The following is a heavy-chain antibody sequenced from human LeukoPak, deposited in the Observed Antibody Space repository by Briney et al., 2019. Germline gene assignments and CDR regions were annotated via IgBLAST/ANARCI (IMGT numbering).Heavy chain of an antibody. D-gene: IGHD1-26*01. Sequence: ASVKVSCKASGYTFTSYYMHWVRQAPGQGLEWIGIINPSGGSTSYAQKFQGRVTTTRDTSTSTVYMELSSLRSEDTAVYYCARVRDLGATPYDAFDIWGQGTMVTVSS. CDR1: GYTFTSYY. J-gene: IGHJ3*02. CDR3: ARVRDLGATPYDAFDI. CDR2: INPSGGST. V-gene: IGHV1-46*01.